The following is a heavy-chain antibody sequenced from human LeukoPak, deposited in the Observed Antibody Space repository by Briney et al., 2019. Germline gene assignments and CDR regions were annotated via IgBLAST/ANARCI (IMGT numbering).Heavy chain of an antibody. Sequence: SETLSLTCSVSGGSIRSYYWSWIRQPPGKGLEWIGYIYYSGSTNYNPSLKSRVTISVDTSKNQFSLKLSPVTAADTAVYYCARQSHGMDVWGQGTTVTVSS. J-gene: IGHJ6*02. CDR2: IYYSGST. CDR3: ARQSHGMDV. CDR1: GGSIRSYY. V-gene: IGHV4-59*08.